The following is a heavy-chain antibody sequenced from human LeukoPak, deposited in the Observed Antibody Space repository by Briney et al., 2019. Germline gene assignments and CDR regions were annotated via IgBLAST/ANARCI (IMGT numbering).Heavy chain of an antibody. CDR2: ISDSSSYI. V-gene: IGHV3-21*01. D-gene: IGHD2-21*02. Sequence: GGSLRLSCAASGFTFSSYWMHWVRQVPGKGLVWVSSISDSSSYIYYADSVKGRFTISRDNAKNSLYLQMNSLRAEDTAVYYCARASGDHYNYYYYMDVWGKGTTVTISS. CDR1: GFTFSSYW. CDR3: ARASGDHYNYYYYMDV. J-gene: IGHJ6*03.